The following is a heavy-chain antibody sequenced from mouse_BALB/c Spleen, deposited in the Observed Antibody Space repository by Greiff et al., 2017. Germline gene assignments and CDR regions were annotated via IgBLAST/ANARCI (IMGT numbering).Heavy chain of an antibody. Sequence: EVKLVESGGGLVKPGGSLKLSCAASGFTFSSYTMSWVRQTPEKRLEWVATISSGGSYTYYPDSVKGRFTISRDNAKNTLYLQMSSLKSEDTAMYYCARGEYGKDWGQGTLVTVSA. D-gene: IGHD2-10*02. CDR2: ISSGGSYT. CDR1: GFTFSSYT. V-gene: IGHV5-6-4*01. J-gene: IGHJ3*01. CDR3: ARGEYGKD.